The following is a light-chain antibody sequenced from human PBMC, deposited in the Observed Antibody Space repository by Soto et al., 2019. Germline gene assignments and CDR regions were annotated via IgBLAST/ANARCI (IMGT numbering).Light chain of an antibody. V-gene: IGKV1-9*01. CDR3: QQLDTYPLT. CDR2: AAS. Sequence: DIQLTQAPSFLSASVGDRVTITCRASQDIRNYLAWYQQNLGKAPKLLIYAASTLQSGVPSRFSGSGSGTEFTLTISSLQPEDFATYYCQQLDTYPLTFGGGTRWIS. J-gene: IGKJ4*01. CDR1: QDIRNY.